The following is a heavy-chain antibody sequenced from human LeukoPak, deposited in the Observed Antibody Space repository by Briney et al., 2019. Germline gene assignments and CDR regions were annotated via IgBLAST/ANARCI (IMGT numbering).Heavy chain of an antibody. CDR3: ALGEVTPDSFDI. D-gene: IGHD3-16*01. J-gene: IGHJ3*02. V-gene: IGHV4-59*01. CDR2: IYYSGST. CDR1: GGSISSYY. Sequence: SETLSLTCTVSGGSISSYYWSWIRQPPGEGLEWIGYIYYSGSTNYNPSLKSRVTISVDTSKNQFSLKLSSVTAADTAVYSCALGEVTPDSFDIWGQGTMVTVSS.